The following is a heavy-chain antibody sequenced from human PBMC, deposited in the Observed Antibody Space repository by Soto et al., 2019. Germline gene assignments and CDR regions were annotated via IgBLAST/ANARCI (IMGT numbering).Heavy chain of an antibody. D-gene: IGHD6-6*01. CDR2: ISSSSSYI. CDR3: ARGASTSGWFDP. CDR1: GFTFSSYA. Sequence: GGSLRLSCAASGFTFSSYAMNWVRQAPGKGLEWVSSISSSSSYIYYAVSVKGRFTISRDNAKNSLYLQMNSLRAEDTAVYYCARGASTSGWFDPWGQGTLVTVSS. V-gene: IGHV3-21*01. J-gene: IGHJ5*02.